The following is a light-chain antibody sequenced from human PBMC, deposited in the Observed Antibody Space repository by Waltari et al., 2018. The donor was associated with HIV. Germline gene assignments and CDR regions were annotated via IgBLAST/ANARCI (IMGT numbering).Light chain of an antibody. J-gene: IGLJ2*01. Sequence: QSALTQPASVSGSPGQSITISCTATSSDVGAYTYVPWYQQHPGKAPKVMIFDVTNRPPGVSNRFSGSKSGITASLIISGLQSEDEADYYCSSYTRSKTLVFGGGTRLTVL. CDR2: DVT. CDR3: SSYTRSKTLV. V-gene: IGLV2-14*03. CDR1: SSDVGAYTY.